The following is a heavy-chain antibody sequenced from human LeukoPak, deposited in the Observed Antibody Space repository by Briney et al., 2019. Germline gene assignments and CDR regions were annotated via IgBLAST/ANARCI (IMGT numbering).Heavy chain of an antibody. J-gene: IGHJ3*02. V-gene: IGHV4-30-2*01. Sequence: SETLSLTCAVSGGSISSGGYSWSWIRQPPGKGLEWIGYIYHSGSTYYNPSLKSQVTISVDRSKNQFSLKLSSVTAADTAVYYCARQLLEYDSSGYYWYAFDIWGQGTMVTVSS. CDR2: IYHSGST. CDR1: GGSISSGGYS. CDR3: ARQLLEYDSSGYYWYAFDI. D-gene: IGHD3-22*01.